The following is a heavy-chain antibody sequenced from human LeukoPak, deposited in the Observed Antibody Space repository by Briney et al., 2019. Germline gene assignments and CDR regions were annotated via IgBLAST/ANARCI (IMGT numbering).Heavy chain of an antibody. V-gene: IGHV4-59*01. CDR2: IYYSGST. CDR3: ARTPAGPPYYYMDV. D-gene: IGHD6-13*01. CDR1: GGSSSSYY. J-gene: IGHJ6*03. Sequence: SETLSLTCTVSGGSSSSYYWSWIRQPPGKGLEWIGYIYYSGSTNYNPSLRRRVTISVDTSRNQFSLQLNSVTAADTAVHYCARTPAGPPYYYMDVWGKGTTVTVSS.